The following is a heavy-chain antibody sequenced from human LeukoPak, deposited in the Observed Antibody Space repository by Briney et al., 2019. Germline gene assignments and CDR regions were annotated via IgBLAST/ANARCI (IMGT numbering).Heavy chain of an antibody. Sequence: SETLSLTCAVSGGSISSSYYWSWIRQPPGKGLEWIGYIYYSGSTNYNPSLKSRVTISVDTSKNQFSLKLSSVTAADTAVYYCARVSSKSGVTWFDPWGQGTLVTVSS. V-gene: IGHV4-61*01. CDR3: ARVSSKSGVTWFDP. CDR2: IYYSGST. CDR1: GGSISSSYY. D-gene: IGHD2-21*02. J-gene: IGHJ5*02.